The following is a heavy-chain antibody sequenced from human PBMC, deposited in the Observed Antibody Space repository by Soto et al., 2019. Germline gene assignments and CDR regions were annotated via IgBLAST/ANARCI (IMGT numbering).Heavy chain of an antibody. CDR1: GFAFSSYV. CDR2: ISGSGGYT. Sequence: PGGSLRQSCEASGFAFSSYVMNWVRQAPGKGLEWVSSISGSGGYTYYADSVKGRFTISRDNSKNTLSLQMSSLGAEDTAIYYCAKAKGDYNYFYYYMDVWGKGTTVTVSS. CDR3: AKAKGDYNYFYYYMDV. V-gene: IGHV3-23*01. J-gene: IGHJ6*03. D-gene: IGHD4-17*01.